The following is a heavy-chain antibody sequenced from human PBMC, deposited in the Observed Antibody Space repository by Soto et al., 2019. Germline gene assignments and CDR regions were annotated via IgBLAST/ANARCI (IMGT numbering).Heavy chain of an antibody. Sequence: SETLSLTCTVSGGSISSGDYYWSWIRQPPGKGLEWIGYIYYSGSTYYNPSLKSRVTISVDTSKNQFSLKLSSVTAADTAVYYCARDNILGILYGGMDVWGQGTTVTVPS. J-gene: IGHJ6*02. CDR1: GGSISSGDYY. CDR2: IYYSGST. D-gene: IGHD3-3*01. CDR3: ARDNILGILYGGMDV. V-gene: IGHV4-30-4*01.